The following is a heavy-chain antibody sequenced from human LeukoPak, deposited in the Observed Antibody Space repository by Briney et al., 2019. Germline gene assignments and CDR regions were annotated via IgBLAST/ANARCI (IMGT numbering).Heavy chain of an antibody. V-gene: IGHV3-53*01. CDR2: IYSGGSA. CDR3: AKDSGLAVAGSYVDY. D-gene: IGHD6-19*01. CDR1: GFTVSSNY. Sequence: GGSLRLSCAASGFTVSSNYMSWVRQAPGKGLEWVSVIYSGGSAYYADSVKGRFTISRDNSKNTLYLQMNSLRAEDTAVYYCAKDSGLAVAGSYVDYWGQGTLVTVSS. J-gene: IGHJ4*02.